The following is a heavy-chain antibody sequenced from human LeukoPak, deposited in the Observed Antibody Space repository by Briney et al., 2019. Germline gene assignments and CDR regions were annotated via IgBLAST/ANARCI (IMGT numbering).Heavy chain of an antibody. D-gene: IGHD2-2*01. Sequence: PSETLSLTCAVYGGSFSGYYWSWIRQPPGKGLEWIGEINHSGSTNYNPSLKSRVTISVDTSKNQFSLKLSSVTAADTAVYYCARGGGSIVVVPAAIVSGFDPWGQGTLVTVSS. J-gene: IGHJ5*02. V-gene: IGHV4-34*01. CDR1: GGSFSGYY. CDR3: ARGGGSIVVVPAAIVSGFDP. CDR2: INHSGST.